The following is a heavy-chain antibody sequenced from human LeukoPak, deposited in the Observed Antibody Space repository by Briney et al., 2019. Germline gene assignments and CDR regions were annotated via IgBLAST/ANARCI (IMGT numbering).Heavy chain of an antibody. D-gene: IGHD5-12*01. CDR1: GYTFTGYY. Sequence: ASVKVTCKASGYTFTGYYMHWVRQAPGQGLEWMGWISPYNGNTNHAQKLQGRVTMTTDTSTNTAYMELRSLRSDDTAVYYCAREVATTSQDYWGQGTLVTVSS. V-gene: IGHV1-18*04. CDR2: ISPYNGNT. J-gene: IGHJ4*02. CDR3: AREVATTSQDY.